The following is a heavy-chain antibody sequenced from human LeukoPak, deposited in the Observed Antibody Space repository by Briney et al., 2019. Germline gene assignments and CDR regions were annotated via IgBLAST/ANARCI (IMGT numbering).Heavy chain of an antibody. CDR3: ARPRDYGDYLGAFDY. CDR1: GFTFSSYG. V-gene: IGHV3-33*01. Sequence: PGGSLRLSCAASGFTFSSYGMHWVRQAPGKGLEWVAVIWYDGSNKYYADSVKGRFTISRDNSKNTLYLQMNSLRAEDTAVYYCARPRDYGDYLGAFDYWGQGTLVTVSS. CDR2: IWYDGSNK. D-gene: IGHD4-17*01. J-gene: IGHJ4*02.